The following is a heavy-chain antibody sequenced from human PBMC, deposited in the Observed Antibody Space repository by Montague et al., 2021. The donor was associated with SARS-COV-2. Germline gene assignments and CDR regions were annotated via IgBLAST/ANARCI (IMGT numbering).Heavy chain of an antibody. CDR1: GGSITSNY. CDR3: ARSRGLGSGLSFPSVSFDD. CDR2: INHSGSA. D-gene: IGHD5-12*01. V-gene: IGHV4-59*13. J-gene: IGHJ4*02. Sequence: SETLSLTCTVSGGSITSNYWSWIRQPPGKRLEWIGYINHSGSASSNPSFRSRVTISVDTSKNQFSLKLRSVTAADTAVYYCARSRGLGSGLSFPSVSFDDWGQGTLVTVTP.